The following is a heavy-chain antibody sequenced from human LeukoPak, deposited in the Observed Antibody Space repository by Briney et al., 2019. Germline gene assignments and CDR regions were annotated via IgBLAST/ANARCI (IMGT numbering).Heavy chain of an antibody. Sequence: PGGSLRLSCAASGFTFSSYSMHWVRQAPGKGLEWVSSISERSSYIYYADSVKGRFTISRDNARSSLYLQMNSLRTEDTAVYYCARDLGGYGSSGYYFGYWGQGTLVTVSS. D-gene: IGHD3-22*01. CDR1: GFTFSSYS. CDR2: ISERSSYI. J-gene: IGHJ4*02. V-gene: IGHV3-21*01. CDR3: ARDLGGYGSSGYYFGY.